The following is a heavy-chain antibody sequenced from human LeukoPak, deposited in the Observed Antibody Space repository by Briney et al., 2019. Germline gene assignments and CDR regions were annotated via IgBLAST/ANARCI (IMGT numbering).Heavy chain of an antibody. CDR1: GGSISSYY. CDR2: IYYSGST. CDR3: ARDLNEPMVRGAFDY. Sequence: SETLSLTCTVSGGSISSYYWSWIRQPPGKGLEWIGYIYYSGSTNYNPSLKSRVTISVDTSQNQFSLNLSSVTAADTAVYYCARDLNEPMVRGAFDYWGQGTLVTVSS. J-gene: IGHJ4*02. V-gene: IGHV4-59*01. D-gene: IGHD3-10*01.